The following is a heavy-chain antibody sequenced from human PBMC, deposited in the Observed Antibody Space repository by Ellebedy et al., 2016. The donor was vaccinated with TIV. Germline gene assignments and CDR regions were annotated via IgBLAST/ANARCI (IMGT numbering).Heavy chain of an antibody. D-gene: IGHD2-21*01. CDR2: IYGNSDRI. J-gene: IGHJ6*02. Sequence: GGSLRLXXVASGVTLGDSVMHWVRQVPGKGLEWVSGIYGNSDRIGYADPVRGRFTTSRDNAKNSLYLQMNSLSTEDTALYYCVRGLLPGGADVWGRGTTVTVSS. CDR1: GVTLGDSV. CDR3: VRGLLPGGADV. V-gene: IGHV3-9*01.